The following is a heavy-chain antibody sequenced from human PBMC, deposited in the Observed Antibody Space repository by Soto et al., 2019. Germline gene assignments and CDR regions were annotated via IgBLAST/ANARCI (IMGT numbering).Heavy chain of an antibody. D-gene: IGHD3-3*01. CDR3: ASGPHVLRFLEWLPPIDY. CDR1: GGSISSSNW. CDR2: IYHSGST. J-gene: IGHJ4*02. V-gene: IGHV4-4*02. Sequence: QVQLQESGPGLVKPSGTLSLTCAVSGGSISSSNWWSWVRQPPGKGLEWIGEIYHSGSTNYNPSLKSRVTISVDKSKNQFSLKLSSVTAADTAVYYCASGPHVLRFLEWLPPIDYWGRGTLVTVSS.